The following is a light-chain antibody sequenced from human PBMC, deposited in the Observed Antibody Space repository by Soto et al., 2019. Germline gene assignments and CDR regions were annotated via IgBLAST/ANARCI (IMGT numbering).Light chain of an antibody. CDR3: QRCESAPST. CDR1: QDIGHS. CDR2: RAC. V-gene: IGKV1-27*01. Sequence: DIQITQSPSSLSASVGARVTITCRASQDIGHSLAWYQHKPGEVPKLLIYRACILSGVSSRFSGSGSGSDCTLSSVSLQSEDVAAYFCQRCESAPSTFGQGTKVAMK. J-gene: IGKJ1*01.